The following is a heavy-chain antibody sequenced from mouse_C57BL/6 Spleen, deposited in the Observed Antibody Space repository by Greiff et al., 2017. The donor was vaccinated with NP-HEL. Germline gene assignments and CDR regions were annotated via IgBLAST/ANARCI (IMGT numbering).Heavy chain of an antibody. CDR1: GYTFTSYW. CDR2: IDPSDSYT. CDR3: ARGGRGYYFDY. V-gene: IGHV1-69*01. Sequence: QVQLQQPGAELVMPGASVKLSCKASGYTFTSYWMHWVKQRPGQGLEWIGEIDPSDSYTNYIQKFKGKSTLTVDKSSSTAYMQLSSLTSEDSAVYYCARGGRGYYFDYWGQGTTLTVSS. J-gene: IGHJ2*01.